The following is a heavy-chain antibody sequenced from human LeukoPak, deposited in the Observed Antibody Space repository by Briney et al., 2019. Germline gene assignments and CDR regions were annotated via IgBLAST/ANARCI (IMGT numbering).Heavy chain of an antibody. CDR2: IIPIFGTA. V-gene: IGHV1-69*01. D-gene: IGHD2-2*01. Sequence: SVKVSCKASGGTFSSYAISWVRQAPGQGLEWMGGIIPIFGTANYAQKFQGRVTITADESTSTAYMELSSLRSEDTAVYYCARAGGCSSTSCNRGYYYYMDVWGKGTTVTISS. CDR3: ARAGGCSSTSCNRGYYYYMDV. J-gene: IGHJ6*03. CDR1: GGTFSSYA.